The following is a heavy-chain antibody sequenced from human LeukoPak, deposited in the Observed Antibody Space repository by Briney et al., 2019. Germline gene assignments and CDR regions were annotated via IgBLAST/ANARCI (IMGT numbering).Heavy chain of an antibody. CDR2: MNPNSGNT. J-gene: IGHJ5*02. D-gene: IGHD3-22*01. Sequence: ASVKVSCKASGYTFTSYDINWVRQATGQGLEWMGWMNPNSGNTGYAQKFQGRVTMTRNTSISTAYMELSSLRSEDTAVYYCARANGDYYYDSSGYFEHLQTWGQGTLVTVSS. CDR1: GYTFTSYD. V-gene: IGHV1-8*01. CDR3: ARANGDYYYDSSGYFEHLQT.